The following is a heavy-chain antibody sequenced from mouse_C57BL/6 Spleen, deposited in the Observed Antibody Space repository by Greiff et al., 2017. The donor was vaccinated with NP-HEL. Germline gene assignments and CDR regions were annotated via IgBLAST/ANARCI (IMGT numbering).Heavy chain of an antibody. CDR1: GYTFTSYW. CDR2: INPTNGDT. V-gene: IGHV1-53*01. D-gene: IGHD1-1*01. CDR3: AYMGYYSSSYVDY. J-gene: IGHJ2*01. Sequence: VQLQQPGTELVKPGASVKLSCKASGYTFTSYWMYWVKQRPGQGLEWIGKINPTNGDTNYNEKVKSKATLTVDKSSSTAYMQLSSLTSEDSAVYYCAYMGYYSSSYVDYWGQGTTLTVSS.